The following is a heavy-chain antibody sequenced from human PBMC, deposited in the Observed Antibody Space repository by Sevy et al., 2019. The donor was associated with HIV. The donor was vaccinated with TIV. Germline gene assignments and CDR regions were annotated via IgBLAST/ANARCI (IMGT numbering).Heavy chain of an antibody. CDR1: GYTFTAFY. Sequence: ASVKVSCKTSGYTFTAFYMHWVRQAPGQGLEWVGRINTYSGGTNYAQKFQGRVTMTGDTSTSTAYMELNGLMSDDTAVYYCEVTADIWGVWGQGTTVTVSS. D-gene: IGHD5-18*01. J-gene: IGHJ6*02. V-gene: IGHV1-2*06. CDR3: EVTADIWGV. CDR2: INTYSGGT.